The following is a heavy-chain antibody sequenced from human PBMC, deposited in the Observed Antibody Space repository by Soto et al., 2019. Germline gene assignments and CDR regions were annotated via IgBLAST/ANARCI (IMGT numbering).Heavy chain of an antibody. CDR2: IYYSGST. V-gene: IGHV4-31*03. Sequence: SETLSLTCTVSGGSISSGGYYWSWIRQHPGKGLEWIGYIYYSGSTYYNPSLKSRVTISVDTSKNQFSLKLSSVTAADTAVYYCARDRKSGWYASGYYYYGMDVWGQGTTVTVSS. J-gene: IGHJ6*02. D-gene: IGHD6-19*01. CDR3: ARDRKSGWYASGYYYYGMDV. CDR1: GGSISSGGYY.